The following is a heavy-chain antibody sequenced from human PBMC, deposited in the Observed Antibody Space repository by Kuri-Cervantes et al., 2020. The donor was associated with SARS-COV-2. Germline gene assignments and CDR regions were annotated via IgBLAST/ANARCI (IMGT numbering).Heavy chain of an antibody. Sequence: SETLSLTCTVSGGSVSSGSYYWSWIRQPAGKGLEWIGRIYTSGSTNYNPSLKSRVTTSVDTSKNQFSLKLSSVTAADTAVYYCAREFTGITIFGVVNRYFDYWGQGTLVTVSS. CDR2: IYTSGST. D-gene: IGHD3-3*01. CDR1: GGSVSSGSYY. V-gene: IGHV4-61*02. J-gene: IGHJ4*02. CDR3: AREFTGITIFGVVNRYFDY.